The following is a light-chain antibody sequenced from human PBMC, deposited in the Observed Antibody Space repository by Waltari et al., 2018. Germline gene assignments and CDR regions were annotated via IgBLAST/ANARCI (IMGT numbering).Light chain of an antibody. CDR1: QMVSRT. V-gene: IGKV3-20*01. Sequence: EIVLTQSPGTLSLSPGERATLSCRASQMVSRTLAWCQQKPDQAPRLLIYGASTRATGIPERFSGGGSGTDFSLTISRLEPEDFAVYYCQHYVRLPVTFGQGTKVEIK. J-gene: IGKJ1*01. CDR2: GAS. CDR3: QHYVRLPVT.